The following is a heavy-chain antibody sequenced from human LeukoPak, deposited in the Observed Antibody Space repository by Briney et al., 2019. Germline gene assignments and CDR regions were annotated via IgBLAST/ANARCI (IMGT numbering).Heavy chain of an antibody. CDR3: AKVVVVAAVYYYGMDV. D-gene: IGHD2-15*01. Sequence: PGGSLRLSCAASGFTFSNYHMTWVRQAPGKGLEWVAVISYDGSNKYYADSVKGRFTISRDNSKNTLYLQMNSLRAEDTAVYYCAKVVVVAAVYYYGMDVWGQGTTVTVSS. J-gene: IGHJ6*02. CDR2: ISYDGSNK. V-gene: IGHV3-30*18. CDR1: GFTFSNYH.